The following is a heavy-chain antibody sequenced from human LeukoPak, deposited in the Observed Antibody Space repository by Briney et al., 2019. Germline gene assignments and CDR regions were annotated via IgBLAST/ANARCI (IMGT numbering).Heavy chain of an antibody. V-gene: IGHV4-61*02. CDR3: ARPLEYSSSSPFDY. Sequence: SQTLSLTCTVSGGSISSGSYYWSWIRQPAGKGLEWIGRIYTSGSTNYNPSLKSRVTISVDTSKNQFSLKLSSVTAADTAVYYCARPLEYSSSSPFDYWGQGTLVTVSS. D-gene: IGHD6-6*01. CDR1: GGSISSGSYY. J-gene: IGHJ4*02. CDR2: IYTSGST.